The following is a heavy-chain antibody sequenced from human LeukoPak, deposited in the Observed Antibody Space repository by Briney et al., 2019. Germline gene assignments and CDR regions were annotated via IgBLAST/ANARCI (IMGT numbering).Heavy chain of an antibody. Sequence: GASVKVSCKASGYTFTSYYMHWVRQAPGQGLEWMGIINPSGGSTSYAQKFQGRVTMTRDTPTSTVYMELSSLRSEDTAVYYCAITSHYCSSTSCYDLMVNWGQGTLVTVSS. CDR2: INPSGGST. V-gene: IGHV1-46*01. CDR1: GYTFTSYY. J-gene: IGHJ4*02. CDR3: AITSHYCSSTSCYDLMVN. D-gene: IGHD2-2*01.